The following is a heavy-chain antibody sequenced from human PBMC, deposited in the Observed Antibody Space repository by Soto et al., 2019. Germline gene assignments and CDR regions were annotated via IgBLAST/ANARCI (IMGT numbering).Heavy chain of an antibody. J-gene: IGHJ6*02. CDR1: GDSVSSNSAA. Sequence: PSQTVSLTCAISGDSVSSNSAAWNWIRQSPSRGLEWLGRTYYRSKWYNDYAVSVKSRITINLDRSKNHFSLQLNSVTPGDTAVYYCAKDSGSYNSNYFLGMDVWGQGTTVTVSS. V-gene: IGHV6-1*01. D-gene: IGHD1-7*01. CDR2: TYYRSKWYN. CDR3: AKDSGSYNSNYFLGMDV.